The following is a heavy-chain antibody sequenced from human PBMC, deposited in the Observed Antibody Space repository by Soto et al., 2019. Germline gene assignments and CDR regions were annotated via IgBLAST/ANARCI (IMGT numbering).Heavy chain of an antibody. Sequence: RRLSCAASGFTFSSYSMNWVRQAPGKGLEWVSYISSSSSTIYYADSVKGRFTISRDNAKNSLYLQMNSLRDEDTAVYYCARAGTAFGFDAFDIWGQGTMVTVSS. D-gene: IGHD3-16*01. CDR2: ISSSSSTI. V-gene: IGHV3-48*02. CDR3: ARAGTAFGFDAFDI. CDR1: GFTFSSYS. J-gene: IGHJ3*02.